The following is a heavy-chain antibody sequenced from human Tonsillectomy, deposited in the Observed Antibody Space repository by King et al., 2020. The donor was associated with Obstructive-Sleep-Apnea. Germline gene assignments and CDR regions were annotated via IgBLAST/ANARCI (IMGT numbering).Heavy chain of an antibody. CDR2: IWYDGSNK. J-gene: IGHJ3*02. V-gene: IGHV3-33*01. Sequence: VQLVESGGGVVQPGRSLRLSCSAAGFTFSSYGMHGVRQAPGKGREWVAVIWYDGSNKYYGDSVKGRFTISRDNSKNTLYLQMNSLRAEDTAVYYCARGDGYNHDAFDIWGQGTMVTVSS. CDR3: ARGDGYNHDAFDI. D-gene: IGHD5-24*01. CDR1: GFTFSSYG.